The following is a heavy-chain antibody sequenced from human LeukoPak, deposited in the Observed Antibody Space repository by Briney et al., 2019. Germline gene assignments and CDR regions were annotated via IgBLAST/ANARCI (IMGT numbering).Heavy chain of an antibody. Sequence: GASVKVSCKVSGYTLTELSMHWVRQAPGKGLEWMGGFDPEDGETIYAQKFQGRVTMTEDTSTDTAYMELSSLRSEDTAVYYCATSHCSGGSCYPSYYYYMDVWGKGTTVTVSS. CDR3: ATSHCSGGSCYPSYYYYMDV. D-gene: IGHD2-15*01. V-gene: IGHV1-24*01. CDR2: FDPEDGET. J-gene: IGHJ6*03. CDR1: GYTLTELS.